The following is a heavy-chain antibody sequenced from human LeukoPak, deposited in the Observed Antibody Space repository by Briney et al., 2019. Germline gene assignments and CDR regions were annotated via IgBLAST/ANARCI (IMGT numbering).Heavy chain of an antibody. D-gene: IGHD2-2*01. CDR1: GFTFNNYW. V-gene: IGHV3-74*01. CDR2: INSDGSST. CDR3: AKGEGGFCSSTSCSTFFDY. Sequence: SGGSLRLSCAASGFTFNNYWMHWVRQAPGKGLVWVSRINSDGSSTSYADSVKGRFTMSRDNSKSTLYLEMNSLRAEDTAIYYCAKGEGGFCSSTSCSTFFDYWGQGTLVTVSS. J-gene: IGHJ4*02.